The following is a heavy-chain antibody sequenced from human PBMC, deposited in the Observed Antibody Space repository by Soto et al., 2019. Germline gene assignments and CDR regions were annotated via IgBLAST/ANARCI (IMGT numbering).Heavy chain of an antibody. V-gene: IGHV4-34*01. Sequence: DTLSLTCAVYGGSFSGYYWSWIRQPPGKGLEWIGEINHSGSTNYNPSLKSRVTISVDTSKNRFSLKLSSVTAADTAVYYCARSPFTIFGVITQYYFDYWGQGTLVTVSS. J-gene: IGHJ4*02. CDR2: INHSGST. CDR3: ARSPFTIFGVITQYYFDY. CDR1: GGSFSGYY. D-gene: IGHD3-3*01.